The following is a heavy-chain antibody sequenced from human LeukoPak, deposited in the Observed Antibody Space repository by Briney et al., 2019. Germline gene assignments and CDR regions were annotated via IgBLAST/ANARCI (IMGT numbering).Heavy chain of an antibody. J-gene: IGHJ6*02. CDR1: GGSISSYY. V-gene: IGHV4-59*01. Sequence: SETLSLTCTVSGGSISSYYWSWIRQPPGKGLEWIGYIYYSGSTNYNPSLKSRVTISVDTSKNQFSLKLSSVTAADTAVYYCAREPVAAPRGYYYYGMDVWGQGTTVTVSS. D-gene: IGHD6-19*01. CDR3: AREPVAAPRGYYYYGMDV. CDR2: IYYSGST.